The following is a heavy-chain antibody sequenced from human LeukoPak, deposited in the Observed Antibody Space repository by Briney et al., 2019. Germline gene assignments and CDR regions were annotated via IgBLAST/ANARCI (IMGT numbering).Heavy chain of an antibody. D-gene: IGHD3-10*01. V-gene: IGHV3-7*01. Sequence: GGSLRLSCAASGFTFSSYWMSWVRQAPGKGLEWVANIKQDGSEKYYGDSVKGRFTISRDNAKNSLYLQMNSLRAEDTAVFYCAREGGGSGTYFGFYDYYYMDVWGKGTTVTISS. CDR1: GFTFSSYW. CDR2: IKQDGSEK. J-gene: IGHJ6*03. CDR3: AREGGGSGTYFGFYDYYYMDV.